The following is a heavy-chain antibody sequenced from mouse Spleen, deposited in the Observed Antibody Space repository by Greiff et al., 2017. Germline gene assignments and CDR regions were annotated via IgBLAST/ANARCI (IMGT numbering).Heavy chain of an antibody. CDR2: ISNSGGST. CDR1: GFTFSSYY. CDR3: AREGGDLAWFAY. V-gene: IGHV5-6-4*01. D-gene: IGHD2-13*01. Sequence: EVKLMESGGGLVKLGGSLKLSCAASGFTFSSYYMSWVRQTPEKRLEWVATISNSGGSTYYPDSVKDRFTISRDNAKNTLYLQMSSLNSEDTAVYYCAREGGDLAWFAYWGQGTLVTVSA. J-gene: IGHJ3*01.